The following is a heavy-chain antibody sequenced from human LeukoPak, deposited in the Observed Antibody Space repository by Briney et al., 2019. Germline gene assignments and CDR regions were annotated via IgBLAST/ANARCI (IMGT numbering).Heavy chain of an antibody. CDR3: AKMAAPLDY. D-gene: IGHD6-6*01. CDR1: GFTFSNYW. J-gene: IGHJ4*02. V-gene: IGHV3-30*18. Sequence: GGSLRLSCAASGFTFSNYWMHWVRQTPGKGLEWVAVISYDGSNKYYADSVKGRFSISRDNSKNTLYLQMNSLRVEDTAVYYCAKMAAPLDYWGQGTLVTVSS. CDR2: ISYDGSNK.